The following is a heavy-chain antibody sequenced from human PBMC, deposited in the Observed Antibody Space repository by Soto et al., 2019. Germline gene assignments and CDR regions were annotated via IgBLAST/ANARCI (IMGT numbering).Heavy chain of an antibody. Sequence: SETLSLTCTVSGGSISSSRCHWGWIRQPPGKGLEWIGSIYYSGSTYYNPSLKSRVTISVDTSKNQFSLKLSSVTAADTAVYYCAMLAAADTFDYWGQGTVVTVSS. CDR1: GGSISSSRCH. D-gene: IGHD6-13*01. J-gene: IGHJ4*02. CDR3: AMLAAADTFDY. V-gene: IGHV4-39*01. CDR2: IYYSGST.